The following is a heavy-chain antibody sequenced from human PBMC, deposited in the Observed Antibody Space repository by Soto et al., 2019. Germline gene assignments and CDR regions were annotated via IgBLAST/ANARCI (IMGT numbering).Heavy chain of an antibody. CDR1: GFTFSSYA. Sequence: QVQLVESGGGVVQPVRSLRLSCAASGFTFSSYAMHWVRQAPGKGLEWVAVISYDGSNKYYSDSVKGRFTISRDNSMNTLYLQMNSLRAEDTAVYYCARETSYDYVWGSYRTFEYWGQGTLVTVSS. V-gene: IGHV3-30-3*01. D-gene: IGHD3-16*02. J-gene: IGHJ4*02. CDR2: ISYDGSNK. CDR3: ARETSYDYVWGSYRTFEY.